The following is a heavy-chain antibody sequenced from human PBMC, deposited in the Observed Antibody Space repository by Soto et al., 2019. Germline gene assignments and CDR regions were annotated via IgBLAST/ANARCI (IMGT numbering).Heavy chain of an antibody. CDR1: GDSVSSNSAV. Sequence: SQTLSLTCAISGDSVSSNSAVWNWIRQSPSRGLEWLGRTYYRSKWYNDYTVSVKSRITINPDTSKNQFSLQLSSVTAADTAVYYCARRYGSCFAYWGQGTLVTVS. CDR3: ARRYGSCFAY. D-gene: IGHD5-18*01. V-gene: IGHV6-1*01. J-gene: IGHJ4*02. CDR2: TYYRSKWYN.